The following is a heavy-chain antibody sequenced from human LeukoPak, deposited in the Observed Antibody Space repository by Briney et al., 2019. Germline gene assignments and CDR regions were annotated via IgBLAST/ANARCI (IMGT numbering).Heavy chain of an antibody. D-gene: IGHD1-26*01. Sequence: ASVKVSCKASGHTFTSYGISWVRQAPGQGLEWMGWISAYNGNTNYAQKLQGRVTMTTDTSTSTAYMELRSLRSDDTAVYYCARDPSSGSCRPFIDWGQGTLVTVSS. CDR1: GHTFTSYG. CDR3: ARDPSSGSCRPFID. CDR2: ISAYNGNT. J-gene: IGHJ4*02. V-gene: IGHV1-18*01.